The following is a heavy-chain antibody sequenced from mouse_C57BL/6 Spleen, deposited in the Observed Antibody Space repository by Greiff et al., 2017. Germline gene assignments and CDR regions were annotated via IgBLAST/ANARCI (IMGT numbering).Heavy chain of an antibody. CDR3: ASRGLGPWFAY. CDR2: IYPRSGNT. V-gene: IGHV1-81*01. Sequence: QVQLQQSGAELARPGASVKLSCKASGYTFTSYGISWVKQRPGQGLEWIGEIYPRSGNTYYNEKLKGKATLTADKSSSTAYMELRSLTSEDSAVYFCASRGLGPWFAYWGQGTLVTVSA. J-gene: IGHJ3*01. CDR1: GYTFTSYG. D-gene: IGHD4-1*01.